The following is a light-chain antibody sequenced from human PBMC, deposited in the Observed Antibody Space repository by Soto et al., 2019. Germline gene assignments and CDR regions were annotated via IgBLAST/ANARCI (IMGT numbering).Light chain of an antibody. CDR3: MQALQTPWT. V-gene: IGKV2-28*01. Sequence: DIVMTQTPLSLSVTPGQPASISCKSSQSLLHSDGKTYLYWYLQKPGQPPQLLINLASNRASGVPDNFSGSGTGTDFTLNIRRVEAEDVGIYYCMQALQTPWTCGQGTKGDIK. CDR2: LAS. J-gene: IGKJ1*01. CDR1: QSLLHSDGKTY.